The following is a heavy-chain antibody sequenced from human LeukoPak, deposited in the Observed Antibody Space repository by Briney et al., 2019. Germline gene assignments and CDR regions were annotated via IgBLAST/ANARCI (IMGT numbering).Heavy chain of an antibody. CDR2: TRSDGSDK. D-gene: IGHD1-26*01. CDR3: GKHDSASDY. J-gene: IGHJ4*02. Sequence: AGGSLRLSCGASGFIFSNHGMHWVRQAPGKGLEWVAFTRSDGSDKYYTSSVKGRFTISRDNSKNMLYLQMNSLRIEDTAVYYCGKHDSASDYWGQGTLVTVSS. CDR1: GFIFSNHG. V-gene: IGHV3-30*02.